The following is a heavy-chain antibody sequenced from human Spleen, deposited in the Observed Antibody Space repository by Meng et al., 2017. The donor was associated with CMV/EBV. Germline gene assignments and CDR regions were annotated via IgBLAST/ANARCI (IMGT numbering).Heavy chain of an antibody. V-gene: IGHV3-23*01. CDR1: GGSISSSSYY. J-gene: IGHJ4*02. CDR2: ISGSGGST. CDR3: AKAWGDFWTGHVFDS. D-gene: IGHD3/OR15-3a*01. Sequence: GGSLRLSCTVSGGSISSSSYYWGWIRQPPGKGLEWVSGISGSGGSTYFPDSMKGRFSISRDNSKNTVYLQMNSLRAEDTAVYYCAKAWGDFWTGHVFDSWGQGTLVTVSS.